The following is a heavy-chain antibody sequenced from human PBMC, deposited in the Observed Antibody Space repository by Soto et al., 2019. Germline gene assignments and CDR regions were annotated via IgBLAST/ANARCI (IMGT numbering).Heavy chain of an antibody. J-gene: IGHJ4*02. CDR2: IYYSGST. CDR1: GGSISSGDYY. CDR3: ARSRAYYYDSSGLLFDY. Sequence: QVQLQESGPGLVKPSQTLSLTCTVSGGSISSGDYYWTWIRQPPAKGLEWIGYIYYSGSTYYNPSLKSRVTISVDTSKNQFSLKLSSVTAADTAVYYCARSRAYYYDSSGLLFDYWGQGTLVTVSS. V-gene: IGHV4-30-4*01. D-gene: IGHD3-22*01.